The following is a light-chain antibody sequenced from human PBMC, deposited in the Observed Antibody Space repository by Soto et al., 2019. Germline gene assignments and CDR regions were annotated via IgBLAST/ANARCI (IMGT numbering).Light chain of an antibody. CDR1: SSNIGSNT. J-gene: IGLJ2*01. Sequence: QSVLTQPPSASGTPGQSVTISCSGSSSNIGSNTVNWYQQLPGAAPKLLIYNNNQRPSGVPDRFSGSKSGTSASLAISGLQSEDEAHYYCAAWDDSLNGVVFGGGTKLTVL. CDR3: AAWDDSLNGVV. V-gene: IGLV1-44*01. CDR2: NNN.